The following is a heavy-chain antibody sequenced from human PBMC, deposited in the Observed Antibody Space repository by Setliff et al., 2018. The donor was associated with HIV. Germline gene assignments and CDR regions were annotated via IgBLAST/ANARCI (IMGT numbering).Heavy chain of an antibody. CDR1: GFTLSDHY. J-gene: IGHJ4*01. CDR3: ASFYGDYGY. CDR2: ITAKFNGYVK. V-gene: IGHV3-72*01. D-gene: IGHD3-10*01. Sequence: PGGSLRLSCAASGFTLSDHYIDWIRQPPGKGLEWVGRITAKFNGYVKEYAASVQGRFTISRDNSKDSLSLQMNNLKAEDTAVYYCASFYGDYGYWGHGTPVTVSS.